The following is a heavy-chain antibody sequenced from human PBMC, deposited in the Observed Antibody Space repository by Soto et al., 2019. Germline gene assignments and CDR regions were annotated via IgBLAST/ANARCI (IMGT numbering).Heavy chain of an antibody. CDR1: GFTFSSYS. CDR2: ISSSSSTI. Sequence: GGSLRLSCAASGFTFSSYSMNWVRQAPGKGLEWVSYISSSSSTIYYADSVKGRFTISRDNAKNSLYLQMNSLRDEDTAVYYCARDRRSYVYYYYYGMDVWGQGTTVTVSS. CDR3: ARDRRSYVYYYYYGMDV. V-gene: IGHV3-48*02. D-gene: IGHD3-16*01. J-gene: IGHJ6*02.